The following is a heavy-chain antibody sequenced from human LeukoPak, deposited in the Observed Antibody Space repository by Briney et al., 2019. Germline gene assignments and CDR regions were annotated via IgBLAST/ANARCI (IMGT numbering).Heavy chain of an antibody. D-gene: IGHD3-16*02. CDR3: ARYDYVWGSYRYFGWSPHGPFDY. Sequence: ASVKVSCKASGYTFTSYYMHWVRQAPGQGLEWMGIINPSGGSTSYAQKLQGRVTMTTDTSTSTAYMELRSLRSDDTAVYYCARYDYVWGSYRYFGWSPHGPFDYWGQGTLVTVSS. CDR2: INPSGGST. V-gene: IGHV1-46*01. CDR1: GYTFTSYY. J-gene: IGHJ4*02.